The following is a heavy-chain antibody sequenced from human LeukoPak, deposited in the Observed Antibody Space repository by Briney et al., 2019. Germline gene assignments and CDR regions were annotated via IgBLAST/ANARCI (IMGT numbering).Heavy chain of an antibody. CDR3: ARGRLGGSGSYYNVLDY. V-gene: IGHV4-59*01. J-gene: IGHJ4*02. Sequence: SETLSLTCTVSGGSISSYYWSWIRQPPGKGLEWIGYISYSGSTNYNPSLKSGVTISVDTSRNQFSLKLSSVTAADTAVYYCARGRLGGSGSYYNVLDYWGQGTLVTVSS. CDR1: GGSISSYY. D-gene: IGHD3-10*01. CDR2: ISYSGST.